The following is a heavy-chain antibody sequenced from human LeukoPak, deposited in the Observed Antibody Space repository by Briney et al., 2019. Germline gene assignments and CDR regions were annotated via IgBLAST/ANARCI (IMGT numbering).Heavy chain of an antibody. CDR1: GFTVSSNY. J-gene: IGHJ3*02. D-gene: IGHD3-22*01. CDR2: ISSGGTT. V-gene: IGHV3-53*01. Sequence: GGSLRLSCAASGFTVSSNYMSWVRQAPGKGLEWVSVISSGGTTYNADSVKGRFTISRDNSKNTLDVQMNSLRAEDTAVYYCARYYDSSGRTPGGIDIWGQGTMVTVSS. CDR3: ARYYDSSGRTPGGIDI.